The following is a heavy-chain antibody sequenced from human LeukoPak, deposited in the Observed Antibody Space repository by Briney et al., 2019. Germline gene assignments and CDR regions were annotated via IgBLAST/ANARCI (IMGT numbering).Heavy chain of an antibody. V-gene: IGHV3-9*01. CDR1: GFNFVDYG. CDR3: TNGSPYHSGLDV. Sequence: GGSLRLSCAASGFNFVDYGMHWVRQAPGKGLEWVSSVNWNSGSTAYADSVKGRFTISRDNAKKSLYLEMASLKTDDSALYYCTNGSPYHSGLDVWGQGTSVTVSS. D-gene: IGHD3-10*01. CDR2: VNWNSGST. J-gene: IGHJ6*02.